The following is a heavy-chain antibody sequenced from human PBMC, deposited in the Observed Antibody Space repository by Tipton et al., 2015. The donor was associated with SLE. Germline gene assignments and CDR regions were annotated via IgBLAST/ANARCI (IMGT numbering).Heavy chain of an antibody. J-gene: IGHJ4*02. CDR3: TRARGITIFGVVFDYFDY. D-gene: IGHD3-3*01. Sequence: SLRLSCTASGFTFGDYAMSWVRQAPGKGLEWVGFIRSKAYGGTTEYAASVKGRFTISRDDSKSIAYLQMNSLKTEDTAVYYCTRARGITIFGVVFDYFDYWGQGTLVTVSS. CDR2: IRSKAYGGTT. CDR1: GFTFGDYA. V-gene: IGHV3-49*04.